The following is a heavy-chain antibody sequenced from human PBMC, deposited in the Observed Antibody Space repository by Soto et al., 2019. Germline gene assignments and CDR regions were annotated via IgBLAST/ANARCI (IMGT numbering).Heavy chain of an antibody. J-gene: IGHJ4*02. Sequence: QVHLVQSGAEVKKPGSSVKISCRASGSTFSKRSITWVRQAPGQGVEWMGGITPAFGTTNFARKFQGRLTITADEPTTTAYLELSSLTSEDTAVYHCATWAGLVTYRGFIGPLDLWGQGTLVTVSS. CDR2: ITPAFGTT. CDR3: ATWAGLVTYRGFIGPLDL. V-gene: IGHV1-69*01. D-gene: IGHD2-21*01. CDR1: GSTFSKRS.